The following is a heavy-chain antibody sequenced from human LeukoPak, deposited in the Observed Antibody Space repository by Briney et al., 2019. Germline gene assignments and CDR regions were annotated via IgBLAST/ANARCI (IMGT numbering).Heavy chain of an antibody. CDR3: ARDVPYGSGIYYFDY. D-gene: IGHD3-10*01. V-gene: IGHV4-31*03. Sequence: PSETLSLTCTVSGGSISSGGYYWSWIRQHPGKGLEWIGYIYYSGSTYYNPSLKSRVTISVDTSKNQFSLKLSSVTAADTAVYYCARDVPYGSGIYYFDYWGQGTLVTVSS. J-gene: IGHJ4*02. CDR1: GGSISSGGYY. CDR2: IYYSGST.